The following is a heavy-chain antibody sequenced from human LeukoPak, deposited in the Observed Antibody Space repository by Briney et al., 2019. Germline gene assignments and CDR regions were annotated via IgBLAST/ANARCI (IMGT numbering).Heavy chain of an antibody. CDR2: IKQDGSEK. J-gene: IGHJ4*02. Sequence: GGSLRLSCAASRFTFSSYWMSWVRQAPGKGLEWVANIKQDGSEKYYVDSVKGRFTISRDNAKNSLYLQMNSLRAEDTAVYYCASNDYVDYFDYWGQGTLVTVSS. CDR1: RFTFSSYW. V-gene: IGHV3-7*01. CDR3: ASNDYVDYFDY. D-gene: IGHD4-17*01.